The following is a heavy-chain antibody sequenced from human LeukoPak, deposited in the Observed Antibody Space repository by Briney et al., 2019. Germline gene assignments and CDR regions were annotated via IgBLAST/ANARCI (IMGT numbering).Heavy chain of an antibody. Sequence: SEALSLTCTVSGGSISSSSYYWGWIRQPPGKGLEWIGSIYYSGSTYYNPSLKSRVTISVDTSKNQFSLKLSSVTAADTAVYYCARVTGYVIEDYFDYWGQGTLVTVSS. CDR2: IYYSGST. D-gene: IGHD3-22*01. J-gene: IGHJ4*02. CDR1: GGSISSSSYY. V-gene: IGHV4-39*07. CDR3: ARVTGYVIEDYFDY.